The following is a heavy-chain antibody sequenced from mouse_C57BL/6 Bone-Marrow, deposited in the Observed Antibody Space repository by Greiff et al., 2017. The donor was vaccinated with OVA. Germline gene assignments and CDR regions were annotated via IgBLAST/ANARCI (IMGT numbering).Heavy chain of an antibody. J-gene: IGHJ3*01. V-gene: IGHV5-17*01. D-gene: IGHD1-1*01. CDR3: ARGRITGFAD. CDR2: ISSGSSTI. CDR1: GFTFSDYG. Sequence: EVKLEESGGGLVKPGGSLKLSCAASGFTFSDYGMHWVRQAPEKGLEWVAYISSGSSTIYYADTVKGRFTISRDNAKNTLFLQMTSLRSEDTAMYYCARGRITGFADWGQGTLVTVSA.